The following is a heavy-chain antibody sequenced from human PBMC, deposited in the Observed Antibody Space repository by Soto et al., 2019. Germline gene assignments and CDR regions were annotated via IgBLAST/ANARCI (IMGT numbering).Heavy chain of an antibody. CDR1: GYTFTSYG. D-gene: IGHD3-3*01. CDR2: ISAYNGNT. J-gene: IGHJ6*02. V-gene: IGHV1-18*01. CDR3: ARDGTIFGVVISKTYGMDV. Sequence: ASVKVSCKASGYTFTSYGISWVRQAPGQGLEWMGWISAYNGNTNYAQKLQGRVTMTTDTSTSTAYMELRSLRSDDTAVYYCARDGTIFGVVISKTYGMDVWGQGTTVTVS.